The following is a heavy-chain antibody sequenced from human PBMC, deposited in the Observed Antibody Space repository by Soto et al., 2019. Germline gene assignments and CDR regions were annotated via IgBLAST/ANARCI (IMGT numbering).Heavy chain of an antibody. V-gene: IGHV4-59*01. CDR3: ARGGDILTGFRAFDI. CDR2: IYYSGST. CDR1: CGSISSYY. J-gene: IGHJ3*02. D-gene: IGHD3-9*01. Sequence: PSETLSLTCTVSCGSISSYYWSWIRQPPGKGLEWIGYIYYSGSTNYNPSLKSRVTISVDTSKNQFSLKLSSVTAADTAVYYCARGGDILTGFRAFDIWGQGTMVTVSS.